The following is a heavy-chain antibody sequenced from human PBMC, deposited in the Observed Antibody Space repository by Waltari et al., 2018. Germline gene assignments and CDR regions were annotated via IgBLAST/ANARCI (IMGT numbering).Heavy chain of an antibody. CDR1: GFTVSNNY. CDR3: ATWTGGSLGAFDN. D-gene: IGHD7-27*01. Sequence: EVQLVASGGGLIQPGGSLRLSCEVSGFTVSNNYIVWVRQAPGKGLEWVSVIYSGGDTYDADAVRGRFTISRDNSKKTLYLQMNSLRVEDTALYYCATWTGGSLGAFDNWGQGTMVTVSS. J-gene: IGHJ3*02. CDR2: IYSGGDT. V-gene: IGHV3-53*01.